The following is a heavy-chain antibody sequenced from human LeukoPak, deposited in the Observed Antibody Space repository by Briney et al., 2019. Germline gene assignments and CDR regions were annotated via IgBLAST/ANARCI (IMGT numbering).Heavy chain of an antibody. CDR2: ISANSGNT. CDR1: GYTFTSYG. CDR3: ARDPYSSGWYAY. D-gene: IGHD6-19*01. Sequence: ASVKVSCKSSGYTFTSYGISWVRQAPGQGLEWMGWISANSGNTKYAQKVQGRVTMTTDTSTSTAYMELRSLRSDGTAVYYCARDPYSSGWYAYWGQGTLVTVSS. V-gene: IGHV1-18*01. J-gene: IGHJ4*02.